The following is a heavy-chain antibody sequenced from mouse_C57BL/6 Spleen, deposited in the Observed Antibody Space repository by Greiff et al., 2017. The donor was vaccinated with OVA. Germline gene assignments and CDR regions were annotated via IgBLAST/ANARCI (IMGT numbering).Heavy chain of an antibody. Sequence: VKLQQPGAELVKPGASVKLSCKASGYTFTSYWMHWVKQRPGQGLEWIGMIHPNSGSTNYNEKFKSKATLTVDKSSSTAYMQLSSLTSEDSAVYYCARGDGYYDAMDYWGQGTSVTVSS. CDR1: GYTFTSYW. CDR3: ARGDGYYDAMDY. J-gene: IGHJ4*01. D-gene: IGHD2-3*01. V-gene: IGHV1-64*01. CDR2: IHPNSGST.